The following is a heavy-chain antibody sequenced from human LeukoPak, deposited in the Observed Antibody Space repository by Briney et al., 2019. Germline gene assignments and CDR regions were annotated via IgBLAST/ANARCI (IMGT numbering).Heavy chain of an antibody. CDR1: AYTFTNYD. V-gene: IGHV1-69*04. CDR3: ARDYSSGWFDY. CDR2: IIPILGIA. J-gene: IGHJ5*01. Sequence: ASVKVSCKASAYTFTNYDINWVRQATGQGLEWMGRIIPILGIANYAQKFQGRVTITADKSTSTAYMELSSLRSEDTAVYYCARDYSSGWFDYWGQGTLVTVSS. D-gene: IGHD6-19*01.